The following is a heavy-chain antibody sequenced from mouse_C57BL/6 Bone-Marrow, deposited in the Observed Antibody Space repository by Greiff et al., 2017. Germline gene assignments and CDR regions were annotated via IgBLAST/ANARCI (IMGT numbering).Heavy chain of an antibody. CDR2: ISYDGSN. D-gene: IGHD2-3*01. Sequence: EVQLQQSGPGLVKPSQSLSLTCSVTGYSITSGYYWNWIRQFPGNKLEWMGYISYDGSNNYNPSLKNRISITRDTSKNQVFLKLNSVTTEDTATYYCARDLWLLPTSWYFDVWGTGTTVTVSS. V-gene: IGHV3-6*01. J-gene: IGHJ1*03. CDR1: GYSITSGYY. CDR3: ARDLWLLPTSWYFDV.